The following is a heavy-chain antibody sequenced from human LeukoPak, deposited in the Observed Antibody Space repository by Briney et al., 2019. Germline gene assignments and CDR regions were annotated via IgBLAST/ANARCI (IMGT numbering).Heavy chain of an antibody. Sequence: ASVKVSCKASGYTFTSYDINWVRQATGQGLEWMGWMNPNSGNTGYAQKFQGRVTMTRNTSISTAYMELSSLRSEDTAVYYCATAKGIAVKEFDYWGQGTLVTVSS. J-gene: IGHJ4*02. V-gene: IGHV1-8*01. CDR2: MNPNSGNT. CDR1: GYTFTSYD. CDR3: ATAKGIAVKEFDY. D-gene: IGHD6-19*01.